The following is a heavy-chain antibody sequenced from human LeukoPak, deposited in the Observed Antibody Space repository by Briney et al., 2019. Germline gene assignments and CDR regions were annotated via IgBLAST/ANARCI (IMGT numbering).Heavy chain of an antibody. CDR3: AKSNREDIVVVPAALRDYYFDY. Sequence: GGSLRLSCAASGFTFSSYGMHWVRQAPGKGLEGVAVISYDGSNKYYADSVKGRFTISRDNSKNTLYLQMNSLRAEDTAVYYCAKSNREDIVVVPAALRDYYFDYWGQGTLVTVSS. D-gene: IGHD2-2*01. CDR1: GFTFSSYG. V-gene: IGHV3-30*18. CDR2: ISYDGSNK. J-gene: IGHJ4*02.